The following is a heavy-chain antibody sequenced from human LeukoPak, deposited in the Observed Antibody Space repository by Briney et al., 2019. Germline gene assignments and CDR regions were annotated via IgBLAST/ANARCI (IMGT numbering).Heavy chain of an antibody. CDR1: GGSISSCY. J-gene: IGHJ4*02. V-gene: IGHV4-59*01. D-gene: IGHD3-22*01. Sequence: SETLSLTCTVSGGSISSCYWSWIRQPPGKGLEWIGYIYYSGSTNYNPSLKSRVTISVDTSKNQFSLKLSSVTAADTAVYYCARDASYYYDSSGFAFDYWGQGTLVTVSS. CDR3: ARDASYYYDSSGFAFDY. CDR2: IYYSGST.